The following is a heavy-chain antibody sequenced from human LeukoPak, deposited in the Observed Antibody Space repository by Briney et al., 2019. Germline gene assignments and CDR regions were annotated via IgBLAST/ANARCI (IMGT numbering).Heavy chain of an antibody. D-gene: IGHD4-23*01. Sequence: ASVKVSCKASGYTFTSYDINWVRQATGQGLEWMGWMNPNSGNTGYAQKFQGRVTMTRNTSISTAYMELSSLRSEDTAVYYCARGPPGGYYYYYGMDVWGQGTTVTVSS. CDR1: GYTFTSYD. CDR2: MNPNSGNT. J-gene: IGHJ6*02. CDR3: ARGPPGGYYYYYGMDV. V-gene: IGHV1-8*01.